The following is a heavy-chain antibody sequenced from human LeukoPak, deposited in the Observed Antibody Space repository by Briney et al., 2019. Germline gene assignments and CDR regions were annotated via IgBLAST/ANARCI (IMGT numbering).Heavy chain of an antibody. CDR2: ISGSGGST. J-gene: IGHJ4*02. Sequence: PGGSLRLSCAASGFTFSSYAMSWVRQAPGKGLEWVSAISGSGGSTYYADSVKGRFTISRDNSKNTLYLQMNSLRAEDTAVYYCAKDSSPSVVVPAYYFDYWGQGTLVTVSS. CDR3: AKDSSPSVVVPAYYFDY. V-gene: IGHV3-23*01. CDR1: GFTFSSYA. D-gene: IGHD2-2*01.